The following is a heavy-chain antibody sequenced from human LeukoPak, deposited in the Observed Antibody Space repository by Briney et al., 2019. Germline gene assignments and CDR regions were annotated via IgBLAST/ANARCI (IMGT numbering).Heavy chain of an antibody. J-gene: IGHJ4*02. Sequence: PGGSLRLSCAASGFTFDDYAMHWVRHAPGKGLEWVSLISGDGGSTYYADSVKGRFTISRDNSKNSLYLQMNSLRTEDTALYYCAKVKTYYYDSSGYFFDYWGQGTLVTVSS. D-gene: IGHD3-22*01. CDR1: GFTFDDYA. CDR3: AKVKTYYYDSSGYFFDY. CDR2: ISGDGGST. V-gene: IGHV3-43*02.